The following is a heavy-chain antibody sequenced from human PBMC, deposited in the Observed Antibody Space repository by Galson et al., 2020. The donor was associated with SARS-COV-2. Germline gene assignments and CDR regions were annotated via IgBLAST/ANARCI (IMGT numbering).Heavy chain of an antibody. CDR3: ARSILDCRGGSCYLLGDY. V-gene: IGHV2-26*01. CDR2: IFSNDEK. J-gene: IGHJ4*02. D-gene: IGHD2-15*01. CDR1: GFSLSNARMG. Sequence: SGPTLVKPTETLTLTCTVSGFSLSNARMGVSWIRQPPGKALEWLAHIFSNDEKSYSKSLKSRLTISKDTPKSQVVLTMTNMDPVDTATYYCARSILDCRGGSCYLLGDYWGQGTLVTVSS.